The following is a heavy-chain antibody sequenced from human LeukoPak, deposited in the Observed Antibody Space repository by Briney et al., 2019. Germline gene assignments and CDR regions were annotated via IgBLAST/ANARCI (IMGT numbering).Heavy chain of an antibody. CDR3: TRGNDTTGYFTY. CDR1: GYTFTNYT. CDR2: INTNTGNP. D-gene: IGHD3-9*01. Sequence: ASVKVSCKASGYTFTNYTVNWVRQAPGQGLEYMGWINTNTGNPTYAQDFAGRFVFSLDTSVTTTYPQINSLKAADSAVYYCTRGNDTTGYFTYWGQGTLVTVSS. J-gene: IGHJ4*02. V-gene: IGHV7-4-1*02.